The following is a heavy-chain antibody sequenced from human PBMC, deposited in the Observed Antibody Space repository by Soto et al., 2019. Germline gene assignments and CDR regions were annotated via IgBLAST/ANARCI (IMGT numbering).Heavy chain of an antibody. CDR2: IYYSGST. V-gene: IGHV4-59*01. CDR1: GGTISSYY. J-gene: IGHJ4*02. Sequence: PSESPSLTCTVSGGTISSYYWRWFRQPPGKGLKWIGYIYYSGSTNYNPSLKSRVTISVDTSKNQFSLKLSSVTAADTAVHYCARRYGASFDYWGQGTLVTVSS. CDR3: ARRYGASFDY. D-gene: IGHD4-17*01.